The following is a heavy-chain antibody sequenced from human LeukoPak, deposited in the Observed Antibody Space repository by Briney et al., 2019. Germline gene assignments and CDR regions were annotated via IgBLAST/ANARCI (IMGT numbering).Heavy chain of an antibody. D-gene: IGHD1-26*01. V-gene: IGHV1-46*01. CDR1: GYTFTSYY. J-gene: IGHJ6*03. CDR3: ARLGFSRPYYYYYMDV. CDR2: INPSGGST. Sequence: ASVKVSCKASGYTFTSYYMHWVRQAPGQGLEWMGIINPSGGSTSYAQMFQGRVTMSRDTSTSTVYMELSSLRSEDTAVYYCARLGFSRPYYYYYMDVWGKGTTVTVSS.